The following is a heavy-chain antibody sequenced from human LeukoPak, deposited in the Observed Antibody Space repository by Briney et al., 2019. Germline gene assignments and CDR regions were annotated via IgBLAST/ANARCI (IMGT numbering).Heavy chain of an antibody. J-gene: IGHJ4*02. CDR2: IYYSGST. V-gene: IGHV4-61*08. CDR1: GGSISSGDYY. CDR3: ARGVGGSYQLFDY. Sequence: SETLSLTCTVSGGSISSGDYYWSWIRQPPGKGLEWIGYIYYSGSTNYNPSLKSRVTISVDTSKNQFSLKLSSVTAADTAVYYCARGVGGSYQLFDYWGQGTLVTVSS. D-gene: IGHD1-26*01.